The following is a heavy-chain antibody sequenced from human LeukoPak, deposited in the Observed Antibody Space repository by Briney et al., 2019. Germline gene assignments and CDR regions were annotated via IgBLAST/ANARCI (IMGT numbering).Heavy chain of an antibody. Sequence: SETLSLTCTVSGGSNSSGDYYWSWIRQPPGKGLEWIGYIYYSGSTYYDPSLKSRVTISVDTSKNQFSLKLSSVTAADTAVYYCARAGVTTVDYWGQGTLVTVSS. J-gene: IGHJ4*02. V-gene: IGHV4-30-4*01. CDR3: ARAGVTTVDY. CDR1: GGSNSSGDYY. CDR2: IYYSGST. D-gene: IGHD4-17*01.